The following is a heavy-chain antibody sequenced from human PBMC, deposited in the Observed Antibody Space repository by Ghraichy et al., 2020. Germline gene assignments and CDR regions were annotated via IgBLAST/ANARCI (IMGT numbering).Heavy chain of an antibody. CDR3: ARSFGSGNYPTTRIFDY. D-gene: IGHD3-10*01. CDR1: GASISRNY. J-gene: IGHJ4*02. CDR2: MFYSGST. Sequence: SETLSLTCTVSGASISRNYWTWIRQPPGKGLEWIGSMFYSGSTSYNPSLKSRVTMSVAASKTQFSLKLSSVTVADTAVYYCARSFGSGNYPTTRIFDYWGQGTLVIVSS. V-gene: IGHV4-59*01.